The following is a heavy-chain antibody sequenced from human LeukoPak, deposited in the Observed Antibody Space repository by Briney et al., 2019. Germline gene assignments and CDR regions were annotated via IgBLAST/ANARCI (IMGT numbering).Heavy chain of an antibody. CDR2: IIPIFGTA. D-gene: IGHD2-15*01. CDR1: GGTFTSYA. CDR3: ARAELFNGSRAALHTFDY. Sequence: SVKLSCTPSGGTFTSYAISWVRPAPGQGLEWMGGIIPIFGTANYTQKFQGRVTMTRNTSISTAYMELSSLRSEDTTMYYCARAELFNGSRAALHTFDYGGQGPLITVTS. V-gene: IGHV1-69*05. J-gene: IGHJ4*02.